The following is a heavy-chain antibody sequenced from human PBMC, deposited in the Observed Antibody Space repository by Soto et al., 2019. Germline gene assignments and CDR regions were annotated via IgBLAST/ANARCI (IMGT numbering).Heavy chain of an antibody. V-gene: IGHV3-9*01. J-gene: IGHJ4*02. CDR1: GFTFSSYA. CDR3: AKDGNWNYPKYYFDY. CDR2: ISWNSGSI. D-gene: IGHD1-7*01. Sequence: PGGSLRLSCAASGFTFSSYAMHWVRQAPGKGLEWVSGISWNSGSIGYADSVKGRFTISRDNAKNSLYLQMNSLRAEDTALYYCAKDGNWNYPKYYFDYWGQGTLVTVSS.